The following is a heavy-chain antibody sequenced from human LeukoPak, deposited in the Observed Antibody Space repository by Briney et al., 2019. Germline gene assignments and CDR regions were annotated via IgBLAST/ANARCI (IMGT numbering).Heavy chain of an antibody. Sequence: GGSLRLSCAASGFTFDDYAMHWVRQAPGKGLEWVSGISWNSGSIGYADSVKGRFTTSRDNAKNSLYLQMNSLRAEDTALYYCAKDHYYYDSSGYLRDWGQGTLVTVSS. J-gene: IGHJ4*02. V-gene: IGHV3-9*01. CDR2: ISWNSGSI. CDR1: GFTFDDYA. D-gene: IGHD3-22*01. CDR3: AKDHYYYDSSGYLRD.